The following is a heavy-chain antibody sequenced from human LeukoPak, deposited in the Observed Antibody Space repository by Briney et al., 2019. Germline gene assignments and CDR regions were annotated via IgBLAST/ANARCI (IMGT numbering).Heavy chain of an antibody. CDR3: ATRPGSAAAIPPI. Sequence: PSETLSLTCTVSGGSISSGSYYWGWVRQPPGKGLEWIGSLYYSGSTYYNPSLKSRVTISVDTSQNQFSLKLLSVTAADTGIYYCATRPGSAAAIPPIWGQGTMVTVSS. CDR2: LYYSGST. J-gene: IGHJ3*02. D-gene: IGHD6-13*01. V-gene: IGHV4-39*01. CDR1: GGSISSGSYY.